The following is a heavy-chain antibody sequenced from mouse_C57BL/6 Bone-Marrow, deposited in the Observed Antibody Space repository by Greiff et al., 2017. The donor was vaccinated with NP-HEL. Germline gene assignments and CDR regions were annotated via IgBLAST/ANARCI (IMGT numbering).Heavy chain of an antibody. CDR1: GYTFTSYG. D-gene: IGHD2-14*01. V-gene: IGHV1-81*01. J-gene: IGHJ2*01. Sequence: QVQLQQSGAELARPGASVKLSCKASGYTFTSYGISWVKQRTGQGLEWIGEIYPRSGNPFYNAKFKGKATLTADKSSSTAYMELRSLTSEDSAVYFCAREDRSFFDYWGQGTTLTVSS. CDR2: IYPRSGNP. CDR3: AREDRSFFDY.